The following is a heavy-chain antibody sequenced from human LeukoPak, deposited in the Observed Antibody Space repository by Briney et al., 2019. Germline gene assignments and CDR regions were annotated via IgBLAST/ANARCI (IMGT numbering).Heavy chain of an antibody. CDR1: GGSISSSSYY. CDR2: IYDSGST. J-gene: IGHJ4*02. CDR3: ARDTTNVYYYDTSGYDH. Sequence: SETLSLTCTVSGGSISSSSYYWGWIRQPPGKGLEWIGSIYDSGSTYYNPSLKSRVTISVDTSKNQFSLKLSSVTAADTAVYYCARDTTNVYYYDTSGYDHWGQGTLVTVSS. V-gene: IGHV4-39*07. D-gene: IGHD3-22*01.